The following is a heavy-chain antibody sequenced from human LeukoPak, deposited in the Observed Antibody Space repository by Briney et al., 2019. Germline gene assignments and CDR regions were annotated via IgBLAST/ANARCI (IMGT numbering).Heavy chain of an antibody. CDR2: INHSGST. CDR3: ARSSYSSPFDY. V-gene: IGHV4-34*01. J-gene: IGHJ4*02. Sequence: GSLRLSCAASGFTFSNYAMSWIRQPPGKGLEWIGEINHSGSTNYNPSLKSRVTISVDTSKNQFSLKLSSVTAADTAVYYCARSSYSSPFDYWGQGTLVTVSS. D-gene: IGHD1-26*01. CDR1: GFTFSNYA.